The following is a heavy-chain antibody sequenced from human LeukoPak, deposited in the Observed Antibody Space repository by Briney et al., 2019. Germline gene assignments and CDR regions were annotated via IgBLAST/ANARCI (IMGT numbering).Heavy chain of an antibody. Sequence: TGGSLRLPCAASGFTFSSYSVNWVRQAPGKGLEWVSSISSSSSYIYYADSVKGRFTISRDNAKNSLYLQMNSLRAEDTAVYYCARDYRKIAARREFDYWGQGTLVTVSS. CDR2: ISSSSSYI. J-gene: IGHJ4*02. CDR1: GFTFSSYS. V-gene: IGHV3-21*01. CDR3: ARDYRKIAARREFDY. D-gene: IGHD6-6*01.